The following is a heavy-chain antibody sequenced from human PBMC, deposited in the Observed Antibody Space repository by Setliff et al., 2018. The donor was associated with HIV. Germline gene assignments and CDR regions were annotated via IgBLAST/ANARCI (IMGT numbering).Heavy chain of an antibody. J-gene: IGHJ3*02. V-gene: IGHV5-51*01. CDR2: FYPGDFDT. CDR3: ARHFSVAGDAFDI. Sequence: GESLTISCKGSGHSFTNFWIGWVRQLPGKGLEWMGIFYPGDFDTRYSPSFEGQVTMSGEKSISTAYLQWSSLKASDTAMYYCARHFSVAGDAFDIWGQGTMVTVS. CDR1: GHSFTNFW. D-gene: IGHD6-19*01.